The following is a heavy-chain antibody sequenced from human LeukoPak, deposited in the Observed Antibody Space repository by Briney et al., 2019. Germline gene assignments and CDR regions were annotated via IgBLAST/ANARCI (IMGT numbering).Heavy chain of an antibody. CDR2: ISWNSGSI. CDR1: GFTFDDYA. Sequence: GGSLRLSCAASGFTFDDYAMHWVRQAPGKGLEWVSGISWNSGSIGYADSVKGRFTISRDNAKNSLYLQMNSLRAEDTALYYCAKGRDIVATTSFDYWGQGILVTVSS. V-gene: IGHV3-9*01. CDR3: AKGRDIVATTSFDY. D-gene: IGHD5-12*01. J-gene: IGHJ4*02.